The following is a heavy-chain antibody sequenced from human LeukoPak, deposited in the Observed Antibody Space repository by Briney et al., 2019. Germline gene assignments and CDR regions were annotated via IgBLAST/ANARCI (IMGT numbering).Heavy chain of an antibody. V-gene: IGHV3-30*18. CDR1: GFTFSSYS. CDR2: ISYDGSNK. D-gene: IGHD6-19*01. Sequence: QPGGSLRLSCAASGFTFSSYSMHWVRQAPGKGLEWVAVISYDGSNKYYADSVKGRFTISRDNSKNTLYLQMNSLRAEDTAVCYCAKGSSGWYYFDYWGQGTLVTVSS. J-gene: IGHJ4*02. CDR3: AKGSSGWYYFDY.